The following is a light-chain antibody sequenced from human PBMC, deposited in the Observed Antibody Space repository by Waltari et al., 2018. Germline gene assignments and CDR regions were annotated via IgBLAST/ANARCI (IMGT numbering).Light chain of an antibody. J-gene: IGLJ2*01. CDR3: QSFDNMLSGGVV. CDR2: GNN. CDR1: TSNIGAGHD. Sequence: QSVLTQPPSVSGTPGQRVPIPCSGSTSNIGAGHDVQWYQHLPGTAPKLLLYGNNNRPSGVPDRFSGSKSGTSASLAITGLQADDEADYFCQSFDNMLSGGVVFGGGTKLAVL. V-gene: IGLV1-40*01.